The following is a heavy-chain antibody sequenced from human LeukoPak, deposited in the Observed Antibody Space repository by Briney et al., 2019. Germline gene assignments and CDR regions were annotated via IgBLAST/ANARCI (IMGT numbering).Heavy chain of an antibody. J-gene: IGHJ3*02. D-gene: IGHD2-15*01. CDR3: ARGYESLDI. Sequence: SETLSLTCTVSGGSISSYYWSWIRQPPGKGLEWIGYIYYSGNTNYNPSLKSRVNISVDTSKSQISLRLSSVTAADAAVYFCARGYESLDIWGQGTMVTVSS. CDR1: GGSISSYY. CDR2: IYYSGNT. V-gene: IGHV4-59*01.